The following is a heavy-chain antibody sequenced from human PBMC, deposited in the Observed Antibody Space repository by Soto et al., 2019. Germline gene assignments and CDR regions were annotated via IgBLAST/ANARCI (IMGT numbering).Heavy chain of an antibody. CDR3: ARDVAGKTYVDP. D-gene: IGHD6-13*01. V-gene: IGHV3-30-3*01. Sequence: QAQLVESGGGVVQPGRSLRLSCAASGFTFSHYAMHWVRQAPGKGLEWVAIISYDGSKKYYGDSVKGRFTISRDPSKNTLSPQMNSLRVEDTARYNRARDVAGKTYVDPWGQGTPVTVSS. CDR2: ISYDGSKK. J-gene: IGHJ5*02. CDR1: GFTFSHYA.